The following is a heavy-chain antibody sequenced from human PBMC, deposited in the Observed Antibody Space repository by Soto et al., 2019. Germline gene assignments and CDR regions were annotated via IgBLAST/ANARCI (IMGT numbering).Heavy chain of an antibody. CDR2: IIPIFGTA. Sequence: QVQLVQSGAEVKKPGSSVKVSCKASGGTFSSYAISWVRQAPGQGLEWMGGIIPIFGTANYAQKFQGRVTITADESTSTAYMELSSMRSEDTAVYYCARGGCSGGSCYNYVFDYWGQGTLVNVSS. CDR3: ARGGCSGGSCYNYVFDY. CDR1: GGTFSSYA. J-gene: IGHJ4*02. V-gene: IGHV1-69*01. D-gene: IGHD2-15*01.